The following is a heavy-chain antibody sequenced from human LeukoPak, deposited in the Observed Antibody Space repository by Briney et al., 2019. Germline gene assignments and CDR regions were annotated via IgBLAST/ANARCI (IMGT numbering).Heavy chain of an antibody. CDR2: IYYSGST. Sequence: PSETLSLTCTVSGGSISSGDYYWSWIRQPPGKGLEWIGYIYYSGSTYYNPSLKSRVTISVDTSKNQFSLKLSSVTAADTAVYYCARDGIAAAGALGAFDIWGQGTMVTVSS. CDR3: ARDGIAAAGALGAFDI. CDR1: GGSISSGDYY. D-gene: IGHD6-13*01. J-gene: IGHJ3*02. V-gene: IGHV4-30-4*01.